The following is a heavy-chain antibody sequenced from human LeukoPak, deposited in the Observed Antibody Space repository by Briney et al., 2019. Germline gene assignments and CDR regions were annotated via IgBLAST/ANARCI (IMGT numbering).Heavy chain of an antibody. D-gene: IGHD2-2*01. CDR1: GFTVSSNY. CDR2: IYSGGST. Sequence: GGSLRLSCAASGFTVSSNYMSWVRQAPGKGLEWVSVIYSGGSTYYADSVKGRFTISRDNSKNTLYLQMNSLRAEDTAVYYCARESHIVVVPVEPGDDYNWFDPWGQGTLVTVSS. J-gene: IGHJ5*02. V-gene: IGHV3-66*01. CDR3: ARESHIVVVPVEPGDDYNWFDP.